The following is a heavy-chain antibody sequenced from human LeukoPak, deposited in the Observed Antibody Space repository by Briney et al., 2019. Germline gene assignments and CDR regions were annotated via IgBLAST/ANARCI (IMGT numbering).Heavy chain of an antibody. Sequence: SETLSLTCAVYGGSFSGYYWSWIRQPPGKGLELNGEINHSGSTNYNPSLKSRVTISVDTSKNQFSLKLSSVTAADTAVYYCAASSVAARYYYYMDVWGKGTTVTVSS. CDR1: GGSFSGYY. V-gene: IGHV4-34*01. J-gene: IGHJ6*03. CDR3: AASSVAARYYYYMDV. CDR2: INHSGST. D-gene: IGHD6-6*01.